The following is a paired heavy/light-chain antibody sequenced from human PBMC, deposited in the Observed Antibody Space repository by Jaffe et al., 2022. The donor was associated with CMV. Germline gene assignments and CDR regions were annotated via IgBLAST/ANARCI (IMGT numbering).Heavy chain of an antibody. D-gene: IGHD2-8*01. CDR1: GFTFGDYA. CDR2: IRSKAYGGTT. J-gene: IGHJ4*02. V-gene: IGHV3-49*04. Sequence: EVQLVESGGGLVQPGRSLRLSCTASGFTFGDYAMSWVRQAPGKGLEWVGFIRSKAYGGTTEYAASVKGRFTISRDDSKSIAYLQMNSLKTEDTAVYYCTRADHIVLMVYAPPPDYWGQGTLVTVSS. CDR3: TRADHIVLMVYAPPPDY.
Light chain of an antibody. CDR3: QQYNSYLWT. Sequence: DIQMTQSPSTLSASVGDRVTITCRASQSISSWLAWYQQKPGKAPKLLIYKASSLESGVPSRFSGSGSGTEFTLTISSLQPDDFATYYCQQYNSYLWTFGQGTKVEIK. J-gene: IGKJ1*01. CDR1: QSISSW. CDR2: KAS. V-gene: IGKV1-5*03.